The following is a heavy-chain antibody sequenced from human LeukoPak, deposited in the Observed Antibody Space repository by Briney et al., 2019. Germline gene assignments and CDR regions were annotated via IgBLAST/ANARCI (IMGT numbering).Heavy chain of an antibody. V-gene: IGHV1-69*06. D-gene: IGHD3-9*01. CDR2: IIPIFGTA. Sequence: LVKVSCKASGGTFSSYAISWVRQAPGQGLEWMGGIIPIFGTANYAQKFQGRVTITADKSTSTAYMELSSLRSEDTAVYYCARGSQVRYFDWLFHAFDIWGQGTMVTVSS. CDR3: ARGSQVRYFDWLFHAFDI. J-gene: IGHJ3*02. CDR1: GGTFSSYA.